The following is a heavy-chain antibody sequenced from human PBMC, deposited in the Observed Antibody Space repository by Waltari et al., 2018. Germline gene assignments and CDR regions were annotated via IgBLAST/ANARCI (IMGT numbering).Heavy chain of an antibody. CDR2: ISYDGNSK. J-gene: IGHJ4*02. CDR1: GFTFSTFA. D-gene: IGHD7-27*01. CDR3: VKDRGTGDGMYYFNN. V-gene: IGHV3-30-3*01. Sequence: QVQLVESGEGVVQPGRSLRLSCAASGFTFSTFAMHWVRQAPGKGLEWVSGISYDGNSKFYADSVKGRFTISRDNSKNMLQLQMNSLRVEDTAIYYCVKDRGTGDGMYYFNNWGQGTLVTVSS.